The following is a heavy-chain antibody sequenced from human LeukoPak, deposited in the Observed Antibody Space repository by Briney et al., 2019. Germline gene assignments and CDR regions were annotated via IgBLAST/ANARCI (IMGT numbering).Heavy chain of an antibody. V-gene: IGHV4-4*07. J-gene: IGHJ5*02. CDR1: GGSISSYY. CDR2: IYTSGST. CDR3: ARDRGGYDWFDP. Sequence: SEXLSLTRTVSGGSISSYYWSWLRQPAGKGLEWIGRIYTSGSTNYNPSLKSRVTMSVDTSKNQFSLRLSSVTAADTAVYYCARDRGGYDWFDPWGQGTLVTVSS. D-gene: IGHD3-22*01.